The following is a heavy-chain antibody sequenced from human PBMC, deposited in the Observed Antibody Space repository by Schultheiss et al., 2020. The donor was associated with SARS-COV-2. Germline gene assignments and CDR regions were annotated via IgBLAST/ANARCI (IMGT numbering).Heavy chain of an antibody. CDR2: VYYTGTT. Sequence: SQTLSLTCAVYGGSFSGYYWSWIRQPPGKGLEWIGYVYYTGTTKYNPSLKSRVTMSVDTSKNQFSLKLSSVTAADTAVYYCARGVDCSSTSCYPFDYWGQGTLVTVSS. J-gene: IGHJ4*02. V-gene: IGHV4-59*01. D-gene: IGHD2-2*01. CDR3: ARGVDCSSTSCYPFDY. CDR1: GGSFSGYY.